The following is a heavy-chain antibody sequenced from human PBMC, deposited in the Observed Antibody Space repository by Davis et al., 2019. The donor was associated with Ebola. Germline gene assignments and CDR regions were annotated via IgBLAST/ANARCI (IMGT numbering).Heavy chain of an antibody. D-gene: IGHD6-19*01. CDR3: ARRDGSSGWYNYYGMDV. CDR1: GGSISSSSW. CDR2: IYHSGST. V-gene: IGHV4-4*02. J-gene: IGHJ6*02. Sequence: SETLSLTCAVSGGSISSSSWWSWVRQPPGKGLEWIGEIYHSGSTNYNPSLKSRVTISVDKSKNQFSLKLSSVTAADTAVYYCARRDGSSGWYNYYGMDVWGQGTTVTVSS.